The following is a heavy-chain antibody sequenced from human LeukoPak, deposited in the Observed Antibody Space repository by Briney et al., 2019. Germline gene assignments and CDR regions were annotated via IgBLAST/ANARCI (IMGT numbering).Heavy chain of an antibody. CDR2: ISHSRGT. D-gene: IGHD2-15*01. J-gene: IGHJ4*02. Sequence: SETLSLTCAVYGGSFSGHYWSWVRQPPGKGLEWIGEISHSRGTNYNPSLKSRVTISVDTSKNQFSLNLSSVTAADMAVYYCARAGRSGGMYWGQGTLVTVSS. V-gene: IGHV4-34*01. CDR3: ARAGRSGGMY. CDR1: GGSFSGHY.